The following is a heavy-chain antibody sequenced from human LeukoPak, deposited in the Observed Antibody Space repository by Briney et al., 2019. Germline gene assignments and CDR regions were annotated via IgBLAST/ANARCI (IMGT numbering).Heavy chain of an antibody. V-gene: IGHV4-59*01. CDR1: GGSISSYY. D-gene: IGHD5-18*01. CDR3: ARGLWGAMAYFFDY. J-gene: IGHJ4*02. CDR2: IYYSGST. Sequence: PSETLSLTCTVSGGSISSYYWSWIRRPPGKGLEWIGYIYYSGSTNYNPSLKSRVTISVDTSKNQFSLKLSSVTAADTAVYYCARGLWGAMAYFFDYWGQGTLVTVSS.